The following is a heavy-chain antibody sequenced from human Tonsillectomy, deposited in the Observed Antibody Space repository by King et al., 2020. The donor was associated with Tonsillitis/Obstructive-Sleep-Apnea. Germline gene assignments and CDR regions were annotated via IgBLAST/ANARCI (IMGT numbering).Heavy chain of an antibody. Sequence: HVQLQQWGAGLLTPSETLSLTCAVYGGSFSGYYWSCIRQSPGKGLEWIGEINYSGSTNYNPSLKSRVTISIYSSKNQFSLKLSSLTAADTAVYYCARDTWFDPWGQGTLVTVSS. V-gene: IGHV4-34*01. CDR1: GGSFSGYY. CDR3: ARDTWFDP. CDR2: INYSGST. J-gene: IGHJ5*01.